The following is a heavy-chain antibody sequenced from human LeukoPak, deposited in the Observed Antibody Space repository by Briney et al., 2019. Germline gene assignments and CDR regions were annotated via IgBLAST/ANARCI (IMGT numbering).Heavy chain of an antibody. CDR2: IIPMFRTP. D-gene: IGHD1-1*01. V-gene: IGHV1-69*05. CDR1: GGSFSSYA. CDR3: ARDAISRGTIDY. J-gene: IGHJ4*02. Sequence: GASVKVSFKTSGGSFSSYAISWVRQAPGQGLEWMGGIIPMFRTPNYAQKFQGRVTITTDESTNTAYMEVSRLRSEDTAVYFCARDAISRGTIDYWGQGTPVTVSS.